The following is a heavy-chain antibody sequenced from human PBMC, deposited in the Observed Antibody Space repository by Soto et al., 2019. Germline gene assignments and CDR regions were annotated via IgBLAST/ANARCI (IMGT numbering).Heavy chain of an antibody. D-gene: IGHD1-7*01. V-gene: IGHV3-30-3*01. J-gene: IGHJ4*02. CDR2: ISYDGSNK. Sequence: GGSQRLSCTASGVNFRSYAMHWVRQAPGKGLEWVAVISYDGSNKYYADSVKGRFTISRDNSKNTLYLQMNSLRAEDTAVYYCARDSLTSLVTGTLDYWGQGTLVTVSS. CDR3: ARDSLTSLVTGTLDY. CDR1: GVNFRSYA.